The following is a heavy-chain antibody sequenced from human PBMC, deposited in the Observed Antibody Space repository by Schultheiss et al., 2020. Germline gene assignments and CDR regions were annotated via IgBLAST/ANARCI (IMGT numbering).Heavy chain of an antibody. J-gene: IGHJ4*02. V-gene: IGHV2-5*02. CDR1: GFSLSTSGVS. CDR2: IYWDDEK. CDR3: ARIRGYGSGSYPPDY. D-gene: IGHD3-10*01. Sequence: SGPTLVKPTRTLTLSCTFSGFSLSTSGVSVGWIRQPPGEALEWLALIYWDDEKRYNPSLMTRLTISKDTSKNQVVLTMTNMDPVDTATYYCARIRGYGSGSYPPDYWGQGTLVTVSS.